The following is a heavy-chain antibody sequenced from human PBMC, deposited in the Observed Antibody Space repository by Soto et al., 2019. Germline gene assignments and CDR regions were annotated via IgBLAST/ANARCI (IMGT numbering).Heavy chain of an antibody. CDR2: ISFDGSTK. V-gene: IGHV3-30-3*01. CDR1: GFTFSGYA. CDR3: GAHGSGSSFYFDC. Sequence: QVQLVESGGGVVQPGRSLRLSCAASGFTFSGYAMHWVRQAPGKGLEWVAVISFDGSTKHYADSVKGRFTISRDNSQNTLYLQMNRLRAQDTALYYWGAHGSGSSFYFDCWGQGTLVTVSS. D-gene: IGHD3-10*01. J-gene: IGHJ4*02.